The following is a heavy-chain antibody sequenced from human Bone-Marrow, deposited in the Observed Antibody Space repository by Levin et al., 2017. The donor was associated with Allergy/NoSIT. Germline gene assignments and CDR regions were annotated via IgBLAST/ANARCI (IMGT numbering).Heavy chain of an antibody. CDR3: AKDVGFAVAGHWLRYDY. V-gene: IGHV3-23*01. J-gene: IGHJ4*02. D-gene: IGHD5-12*01. CDR2: ISGSGGST. CDR1: GFTFSSYA. Sequence: GGSLRLSCAASGFTFSSYAMSWVRQAPGKGLEWVSAISGSGGSTYYADSVKGRFTISRDNSKNTLYLQMNSLRAEDTAVYYCAKDVGFAVAGHWLRYDYWGQGTLVTVSS.